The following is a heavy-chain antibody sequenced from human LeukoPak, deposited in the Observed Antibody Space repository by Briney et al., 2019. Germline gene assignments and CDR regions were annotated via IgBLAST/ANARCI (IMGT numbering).Heavy chain of an antibody. CDR3: ASLIDWYFQH. J-gene: IGHJ1*01. D-gene: IGHD3-9*01. V-gene: IGHV1-69*05. Sequence: SVKVSCKASGGTFSSYAISWVRQAPGQGLEWMGGIIPIFGTANYAQKFQGRVTITTDESTSTAYMELSSLRSEDTAVYYCASLIDWYFQHWGQGTLVTVSS. CDR1: GGTFSSYA. CDR2: IIPIFGTA.